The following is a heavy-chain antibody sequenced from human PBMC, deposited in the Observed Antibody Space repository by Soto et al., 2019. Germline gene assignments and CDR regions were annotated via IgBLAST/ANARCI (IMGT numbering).Heavy chain of an antibody. CDR3: ARHLYTGYDWGSEY. Sequence: TSETLSLTCTVSGGSISSSSYYWGWIRQPPGKGLEWIGSIYYSGSTYYNPSLKSRVTISVDTSKNQFSLKLSSVTAADTAVYYCARHLYTGYDWGSEYWGQGTRFTVS. CDR2: IYYSGST. V-gene: IGHV4-39*01. J-gene: IGHJ4*02. CDR1: GGSISSSSYY. D-gene: IGHD5-12*01.